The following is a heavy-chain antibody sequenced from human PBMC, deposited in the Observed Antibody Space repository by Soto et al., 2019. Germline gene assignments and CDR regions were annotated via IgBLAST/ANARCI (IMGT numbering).Heavy chain of an antibody. J-gene: IGHJ5*02. CDR3: VRGGYSSSWERLDP. CDR2: IYPGDSDT. CDR1: GYSFTTYW. V-gene: IGHV5-51*01. D-gene: IGHD4-4*01. Sequence: GESLKISCKASGYSFTTYWIGWVRQMPGKGLEWMGIIYPGDSDTRYSPSFQGQVTISADKSISTAYLQWSSLRTEDTAMYYCVRGGYSSSWERLDPWGQGTLVTVSS.